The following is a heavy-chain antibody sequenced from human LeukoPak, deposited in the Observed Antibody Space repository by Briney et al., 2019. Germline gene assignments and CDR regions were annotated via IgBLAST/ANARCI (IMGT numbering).Heavy chain of an antibody. CDR3: AKDASKYNWNAYYFDY. CDR2: IRYDGSNK. J-gene: IGHJ4*02. Sequence: GGSLRLSRAASGFTFSSYGMHWVRQAPGKGLEWVAFIRYDGSNKYYADSVKGRFTISRDNSKNTLYLQMNSLRAEDTAVYYCAKDASKYNWNAYYFDYWGQGTLVTVSS. V-gene: IGHV3-30*02. CDR1: GFTFSSYG. D-gene: IGHD1-20*01.